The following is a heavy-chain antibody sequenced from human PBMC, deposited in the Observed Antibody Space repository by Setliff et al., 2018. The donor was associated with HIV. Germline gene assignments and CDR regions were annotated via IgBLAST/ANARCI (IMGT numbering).Heavy chain of an antibody. CDR3: AKNLYSSRWSPLDY. CDR2: ISGSTSSRT. V-gene: IGHV3-23*01. CDR1: GFTFSDYA. J-gene: IGHJ4*02. D-gene: IGHD6-13*01. Sequence: PGESLKISCEGAGFTFSDYAIRWVRQVPGKGLEWVAGISGSTSSRTYYGDSVKGRFTISRDNSKNTLYLQMNSLRTEDTAVYYCAKNLYSSRWSPLDYWGQGTLVTV.